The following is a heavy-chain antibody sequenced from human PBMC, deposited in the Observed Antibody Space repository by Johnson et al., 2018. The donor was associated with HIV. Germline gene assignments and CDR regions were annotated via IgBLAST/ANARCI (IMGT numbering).Heavy chain of an antibody. D-gene: IGHD5-12*01. CDR3: ARDQSGYVL. Sequence: GKGLEWVANIKEDGSAKYYVDSVRGRFTISRDNAKNSLFLQMDSLRAEDTAVYYCARDQSGYVLWGPGTMVTVSS. CDR2: IKEDGSAK. V-gene: IGHV3-7*05. J-gene: IGHJ3*01.